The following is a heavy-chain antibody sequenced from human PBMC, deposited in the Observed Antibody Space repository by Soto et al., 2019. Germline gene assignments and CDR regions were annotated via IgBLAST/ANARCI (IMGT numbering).Heavy chain of an antibody. Sequence: QVQLQQWGAGLLKPSETLSLTCAVYGGSFSGYYWSWIRQPPGKGLEWIGEINHSGSTNYNPSLKSRVTISVDTSKNQFSLKLSSVTAADTAVYYCARDKGYCSSTSCHTSRYYYYGMDVW. V-gene: IGHV4-34*01. CDR3: ARDKGYCSSTSCHTSRYYYYGMDV. J-gene: IGHJ6*01. CDR2: INHSGST. D-gene: IGHD2-2*01. CDR1: GGSFSGYY.